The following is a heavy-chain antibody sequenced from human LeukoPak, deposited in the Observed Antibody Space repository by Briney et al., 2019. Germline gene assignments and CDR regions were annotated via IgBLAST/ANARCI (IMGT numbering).Heavy chain of an antibody. D-gene: IGHD3-3*01. CDR2: IHHSGST. Sequence: SETLSLTCTVSGYSISSDYHWGWIRQPPGKGLEWIGSIHHSGSTYYNPSLKSRVTISVDTSKKQFSLKLSSVTAADTAVYYCARGNYDFWSGYYDGGGPYYFDYWGQGTLVTVSS. V-gene: IGHV4-38-2*02. J-gene: IGHJ4*02. CDR3: ARGNYDFWSGYYDGGGPYYFDY. CDR1: GYSISSDYH.